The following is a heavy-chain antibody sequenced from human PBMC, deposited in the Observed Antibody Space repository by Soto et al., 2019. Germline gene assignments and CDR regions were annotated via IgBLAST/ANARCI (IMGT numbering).Heavy chain of an antibody. CDR2: IIPILGIA. V-gene: IGHV1-69*04. D-gene: IGHD6-13*01. CDR3: ARDPIAAAGTSDY. J-gene: IGHJ4*02. CDR1: GGTFSSYT. Sequence: SVKVSCKASGGTFSSYTISWVRQAPGQGLEWMGRIIPILGIANYAQKFQGRVTITADKSTSTAYMELSSLRSEDTAVYYCARDPIAAAGTSDYWGQGTLVTVSS.